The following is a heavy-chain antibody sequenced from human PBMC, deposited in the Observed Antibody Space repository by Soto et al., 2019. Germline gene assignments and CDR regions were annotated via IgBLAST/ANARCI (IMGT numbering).Heavy chain of an antibody. J-gene: IGHJ3*02. Sequence: SETLSLTCAVFGGSVNSGNYYWSWIRQPPGKGLEWIGEMSHSGGTHFNLSLKSRVTISVDTSKNQFSPKMSSVTAADTALYYCARVERGTATTVVDAFDIWGPGTMVTVSS. CDR2: MSHSGGT. CDR3: ARVERGTATTVVDAFDI. D-gene: IGHD1-1*01. V-gene: IGHV4-61*01. CDR1: GGSVNSGNYY.